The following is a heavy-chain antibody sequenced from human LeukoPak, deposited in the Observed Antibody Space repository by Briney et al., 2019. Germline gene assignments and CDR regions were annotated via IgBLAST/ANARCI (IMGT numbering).Heavy chain of an antibody. V-gene: IGHV3-74*01. D-gene: IGHD1-26*01. CDR1: GFTFSSYR. CDR3: TRGLYGSPGDN. Sequence: GGSLRLSCAASGFTFSSYRMHWVRQAPGKGLVWVSRINSDGSSTDDADSVKGRFTMSRDNAKNTVYLHMNSLGAEDTAVYYCTRGLYGSPGDNWGQGTLVTVSS. J-gene: IGHJ4*02. CDR2: INSDGSST.